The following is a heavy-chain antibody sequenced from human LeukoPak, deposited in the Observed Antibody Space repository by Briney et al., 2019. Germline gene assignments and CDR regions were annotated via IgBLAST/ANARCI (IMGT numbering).Heavy chain of an antibody. J-gene: IGHJ6*02. CDR2: IIPILGIA. D-gene: IGHD1-26*01. CDR1: GGTFSSYA. V-gene: IGHV1-69*04. CDR3: ARSSIVGATTHYDV. Sequence: SVKVSCKASGGTFSSYAISWVRQAPGQGLEWMGRIIPILGIANYVQKFQGRVTITADKSTSTAYMELSSLRSEDTAVYYCARSSIVGATTHYDVWGQGTTVTVSS.